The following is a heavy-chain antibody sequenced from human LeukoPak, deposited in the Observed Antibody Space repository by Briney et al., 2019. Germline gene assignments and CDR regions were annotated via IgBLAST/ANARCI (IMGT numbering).Heavy chain of an antibody. CDR1: GFTFSNSW. CDR3: AKVGCTSTSCYTDEHFDY. V-gene: IGHV3-7*03. J-gene: IGHJ4*02. CDR2: IKQDGSEK. D-gene: IGHD2-2*02. Sequence: GGSLRLSCAASGFTFSNSWMSWVRQAPGKGLEWVANIKQDGSEKYYVDSVKGRFTISRDNAKNSLYLQMNSLRAEDTAVYYCAKVGCTSTSCYTDEHFDYWGQGTLVTVSS.